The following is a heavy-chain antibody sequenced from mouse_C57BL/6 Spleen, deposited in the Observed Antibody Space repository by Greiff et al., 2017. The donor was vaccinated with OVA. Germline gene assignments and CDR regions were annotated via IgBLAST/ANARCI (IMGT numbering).Heavy chain of an antibody. Sequence: VQLQQPGAELVRPGSSVKLSCKASGYTFTSYWMHWVKQTPIQGLEWIGNIDPSDSAAHYNQKLTDKAILTVDKSSRTAYMLLSLLTSEDSAVYYGARWGYSNYPDDWGQGTTLTVSS. D-gene: IGHD2-5*01. CDR1: GYTFTSYW. CDR2: IDPSDSAA. V-gene: IGHV1-52*01. CDR3: ARWGYSNYPDD. J-gene: IGHJ2*01.